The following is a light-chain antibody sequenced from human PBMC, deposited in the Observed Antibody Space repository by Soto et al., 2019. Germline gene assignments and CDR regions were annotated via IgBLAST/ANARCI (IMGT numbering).Light chain of an antibody. CDR3: QSYDSSLSVWV. CDR2: GNS. CDR1: SSNIGAGYD. Sequence: QAVVTQPPSVSGAPGQRVTISCTGSSSNIGAGYDVHWYQQLPGTAPKLLIYGNSNRPSGVPDRFSGSKSGTSASLAITGLQAEDEADYYCQSYDSSLSVWVFGGGTKQTVL. J-gene: IGLJ3*02. V-gene: IGLV1-40*01.